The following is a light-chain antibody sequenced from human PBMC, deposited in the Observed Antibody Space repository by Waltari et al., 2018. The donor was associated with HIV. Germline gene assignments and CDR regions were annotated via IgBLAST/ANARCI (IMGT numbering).Light chain of an antibody. CDR1: SSNIGAGYD. V-gene: IGLV1-40*01. Sequence: QSVLTQPPSVSGAPGPRVTIPCPGSSSNIGAGYDVHWYQQLPGTAPKLLIYGNNNRPSGVPDRFSGSKSGTSASLAITGLQAEDEADYYCQSYDSSLSGSVFGGGTKLTVL. CDR2: GNN. J-gene: IGLJ3*02. CDR3: QSYDSSLSGSV.